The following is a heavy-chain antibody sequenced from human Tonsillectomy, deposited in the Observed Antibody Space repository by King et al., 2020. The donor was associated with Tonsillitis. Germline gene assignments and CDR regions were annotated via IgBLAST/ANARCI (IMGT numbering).Heavy chain of an antibody. D-gene: IGHD3-10*01. CDR3: VLGSGSYYPDAFDI. V-gene: IGHV4-34*01. CDR2: INHSGST. CDR1: GGSFSGYY. Sequence: VQLQQWGAGLLNPSETLSLTCAVYGGSFSGYYWSWIRQPPGKGLEWIGEINHSGSTNYNPSLKSRVTISVDTSKNQFSLKLSSVTAADTAVYYCVLGSGSYYPDAFDIWGQGTMVTVSS. J-gene: IGHJ3*02.